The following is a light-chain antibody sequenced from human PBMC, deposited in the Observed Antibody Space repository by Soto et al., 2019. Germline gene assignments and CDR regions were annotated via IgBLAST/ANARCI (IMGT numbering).Light chain of an antibody. V-gene: IGKV1-33*01. Sequence: VQMTQSSSSLSASVGDRVIITCRANQSIANYLNWFQQKPGKAPKLLISDASHLEMGAPSRFSGSGSGTDFVLTISGLQSEDFATYYCQQYEYLPLTFGGGTKVDIK. J-gene: IGKJ4*01. CDR3: QQYEYLPLT. CDR2: DAS. CDR1: QSIANY.